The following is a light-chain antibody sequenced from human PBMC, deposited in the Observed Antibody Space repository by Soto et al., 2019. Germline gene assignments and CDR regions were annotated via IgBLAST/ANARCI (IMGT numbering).Light chain of an antibody. CDR3: QQYGTSLVT. V-gene: IGKV3-20*01. J-gene: IGKJ4*01. CDR1: ETVGNNY. CDR2: GAS. Sequence: EIVLTQSPGTLSLSPGETATLSCRASETVGNNYLAWDVQRPGQAPSLLIFGASNRAAGIPDRFSGSGSGTDFTLTISRLEPEAFAVYYCQQYGTSLVTFGVGTKVEIK.